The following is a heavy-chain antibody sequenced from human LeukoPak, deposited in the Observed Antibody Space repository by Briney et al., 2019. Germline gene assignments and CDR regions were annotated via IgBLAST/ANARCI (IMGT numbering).Heavy chain of an antibody. D-gene: IGHD3-9*01. V-gene: IGHV4-39*07. Sequence: SGTLSLTCTVSGGSISSSSYYWGWIRQPPGKGLEWIGSAYYSGSTYYNPSLKSRFTISVDTSKNQFSLKLSSVTAADTAVYYCAGNRYFDWLLYPNWFDPWGQGTLVTVSS. CDR3: AGNRYFDWLLYPNWFDP. CDR2: AYYSGST. J-gene: IGHJ5*02. CDR1: GGSISSSSYY.